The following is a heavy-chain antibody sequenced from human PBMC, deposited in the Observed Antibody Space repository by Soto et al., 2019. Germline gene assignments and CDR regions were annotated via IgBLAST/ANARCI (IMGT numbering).Heavy chain of an antibody. CDR3: ARGSNHCSGGSCYSDWFDP. CDR2: MNPNTGNT. Sequence: QVQLVQSGAEVKKPGASVRVSCKASGYTFTSSDVYWVRQATGQGLELMGWMNPNTGNTGYPQKFQGRVTMTRNTSISTAYMELSSLRSEDTAVYYCARGSNHCSGGSCYSDWFDPWGQGTPVTVSS. D-gene: IGHD2-15*01. J-gene: IGHJ5*02. V-gene: IGHV1-8*01. CDR1: GYTFTSSD.